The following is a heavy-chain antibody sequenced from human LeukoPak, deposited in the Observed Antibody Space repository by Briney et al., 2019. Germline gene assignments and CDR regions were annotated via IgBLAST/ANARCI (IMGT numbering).Heavy chain of an antibody. CDR1: GGSISSSSYY. J-gene: IGHJ4*02. D-gene: IGHD2-15*01. CDR2: IYYSGST. CDR3: ARRDIVVVVAGFDY. V-gene: IGHV4-39*01. Sequence: SETLSLTCTVSGGSISSSSYYWGWIRQPPGKGPEWIGNIYYSGSTYYNPSLKSRVTISVDTSKNQFSLKLSSVTAADTAVYYCARRDIVVVVAGFDYWGQGTLVTVSS.